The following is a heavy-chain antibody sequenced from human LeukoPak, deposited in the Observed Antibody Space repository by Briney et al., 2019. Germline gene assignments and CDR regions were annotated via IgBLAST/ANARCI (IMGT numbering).Heavy chain of an antibody. CDR3: ARRLYSGDEAYDY. D-gene: IGHD5-12*01. V-gene: IGHV5-10-1*01. J-gene: IGHJ4*02. CDR2: IDPSDSYT. Sequence: GESLQISCKGSGYIFTSYWINGVRQTPGKGLEWMGRIDPSDSYTKYSPSFQVHVTISADKSISTAYLQWSSLKASDTAMYYCARRLYSGDEAYDYWGQGTLVTVSS. CDR1: GYIFTSYW.